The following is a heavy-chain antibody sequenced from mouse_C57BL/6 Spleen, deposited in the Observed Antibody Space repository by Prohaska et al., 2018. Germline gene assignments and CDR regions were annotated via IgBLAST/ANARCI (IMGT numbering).Heavy chain of an antibody. CDR2: IYPGSGNT. Sequence: PGPGLEWIARIYPGSGNTYYNEKFKGKATLTAEKSSSTAYMQLSSLTSEDSAVYFCARHNLAMDYWGQATLATVSS. V-gene: IGHV1-76*01. CDR3: ARHNLAMDY. D-gene: IGHD1-3*01. J-gene: IGHJ4*01.